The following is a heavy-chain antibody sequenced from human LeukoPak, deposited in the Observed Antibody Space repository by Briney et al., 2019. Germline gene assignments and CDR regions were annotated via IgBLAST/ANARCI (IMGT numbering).Heavy chain of an antibody. V-gene: IGHV4-39*01. Sequence: SETLSLSCTVSGGSISSYYWGWIRQPPGKGLEWIGSIYYSGSTYYNPSLKSRVTISVDTSKDQFSLKLNSVTAADTAVYYCARQYYYHSSGFPLDYWGQGTLVTVSS. D-gene: IGHD3-22*01. CDR3: ARQYYYHSSGFPLDY. CDR1: GGSISSYY. CDR2: IYYSGST. J-gene: IGHJ4*02.